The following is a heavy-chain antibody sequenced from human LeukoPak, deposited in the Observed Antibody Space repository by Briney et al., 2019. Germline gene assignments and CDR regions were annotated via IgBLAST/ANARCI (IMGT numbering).Heavy chain of an antibody. CDR1: GCSFTSYW. CDR2: IYPGDSDT. CDR3: ARHYGEAAAPHNDY. J-gene: IGHJ4*02. V-gene: IGHV5-51*01. D-gene: IGHD6-25*01. Sequence: GESLEISCKGSGCSFTSYWIGWVRQMPGKGLEWLGIIYPGDSDTRYSPSFQGQVTISADKSISTAYLQWSSLKASDTAMYYCARHYGEAAAPHNDYWGQGTLVTVSS.